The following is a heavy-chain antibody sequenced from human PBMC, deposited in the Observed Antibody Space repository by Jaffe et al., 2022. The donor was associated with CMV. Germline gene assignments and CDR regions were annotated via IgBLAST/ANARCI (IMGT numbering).Heavy chain of an antibody. CDR1: GFTFSIYA. V-gene: IGHV3-23*01. CDR2: ISGSGGST. CDR3: TKGLGPKGKYYFDY. J-gene: IGHJ4*02. Sequence: EVQLLESGGDLVQPGGSLRLSCAASGFTFSIYAMSWVRQPPGKGLEWVSGISGSGGSTYYADSVKGRFTISRDSSKNTLYLQMNSLTAEDTAVYYCTKGLGPKGKYYFDYWGQGTLVTVSS. D-gene: IGHD3-16*01.